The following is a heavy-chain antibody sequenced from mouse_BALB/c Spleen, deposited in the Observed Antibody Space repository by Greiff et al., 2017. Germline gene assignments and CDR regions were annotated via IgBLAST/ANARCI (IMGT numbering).Heavy chain of an antibody. CDR1: GFAFSSYD. Sequence: EVKLVESGGGLVKPGGSLKLSCAASGFAFSSYDMSWVRQTPEKRLEWVAYISSGGGSTYYPDTVKGRFTISRDNAKNTLYLQMSSLKSEDTAMYYCARRDNGYASPAWFAYWGQGTLVTVSA. CDR3: ARRDNGYASPAWFAY. CDR2: ISSGGGST. D-gene: IGHD2-14*01. J-gene: IGHJ3*01. V-gene: IGHV5-12-1*01.